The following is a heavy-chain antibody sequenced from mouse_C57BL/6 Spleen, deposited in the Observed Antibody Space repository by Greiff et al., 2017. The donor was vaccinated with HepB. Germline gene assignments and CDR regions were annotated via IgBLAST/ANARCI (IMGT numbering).Heavy chain of an antibody. J-gene: IGHJ4*01. CDR2: INPNYGTT. V-gene: IGHV1-39*01. D-gene: IGHD2-1*01. CDR1: GYSFTDYN. Sequence: EVQLQPSGPELVKPGASVKISCKASGYSFTDYNMNWVKQSNGKSLEWIGVINPNYGTTSYNKKFKGKATLTVDQSSSTAYMQLNSLTSEGSAVYYCAREGNYGAMDYWGRRTSVTVSS. CDR3: AREGNYGAMDY.